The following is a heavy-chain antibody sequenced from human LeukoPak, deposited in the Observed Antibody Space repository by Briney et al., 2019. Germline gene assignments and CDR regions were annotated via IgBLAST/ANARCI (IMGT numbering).Heavy chain of an antibody. Sequence: SETLSLTCTVSGGPISTYYWSWLRQPPGKGLEWIGYIYYSGSTNYNPSLKSRVTISVDTSKNQFSLKLSSVTAADTAVYYCARGKEYSSSWYPYFDYWGQGTLVTVSS. V-gene: IGHV4-59*01. D-gene: IGHD6-13*01. CDR2: IYYSGST. J-gene: IGHJ4*02. CDR3: ARGKEYSSSWYPYFDY. CDR1: GGPISTYY.